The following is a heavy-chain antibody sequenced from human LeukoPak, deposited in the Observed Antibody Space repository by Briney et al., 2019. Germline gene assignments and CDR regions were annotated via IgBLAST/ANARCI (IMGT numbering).Heavy chain of an antibody. CDR3: ARERWEGGSYVMGFDY. CDR1: GGSIRSHY. J-gene: IGHJ4*02. V-gene: IGHV4-59*11. Sequence: PSKTLSLTCSVSGGSIRSHYWNWIRQPPGKGLEWLGHIYCSGSTYYIPSLKSRISISVDTSKKQFCLRLSSVTAADTAVYYCARERWEGGSYVMGFDYWGQGDLVTVSS. D-gene: IGHD1-26*01. CDR2: IYCSGST.